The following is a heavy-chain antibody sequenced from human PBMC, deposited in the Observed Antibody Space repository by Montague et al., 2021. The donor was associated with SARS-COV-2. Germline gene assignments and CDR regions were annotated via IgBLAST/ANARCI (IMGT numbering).Heavy chain of an antibody. D-gene: IGHD5-24*01. Sequence: SETLSLTCTVSGGSISSYYWSWIRQPPGKGLEWIGYIYYSGSTNYNPSLKGRVTISVDTSKNQFSLRLSSVTAADTAAYYCARVFPRWLQFDPYFDYWGQGTLVTVSS. CDR3: ARVFPRWLQFDPYFDY. J-gene: IGHJ4*02. CDR1: GGSISSYY. CDR2: IYYSGST. V-gene: IGHV4-59*01.